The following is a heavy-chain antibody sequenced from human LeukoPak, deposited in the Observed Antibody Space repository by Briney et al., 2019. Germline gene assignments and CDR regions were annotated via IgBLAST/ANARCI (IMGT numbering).Heavy chain of an antibody. Sequence: GASVKVSCKVSGYTLTELSMHWVRQTPGKGLEWMGGFDPEDGETIYAQKFQGRVTMTEDTSTDTAYMELSSLRSEDTAVYYCATPQSPRAVYYDRCVRDAFAIWGQGTMVTVSS. CDR2: FDPEDGET. CDR1: GYTLTELS. CDR3: ATPQSPRAVYYDRCVRDAFAI. V-gene: IGHV1-24*01. J-gene: IGHJ3*02. D-gene: IGHD3-22*01.